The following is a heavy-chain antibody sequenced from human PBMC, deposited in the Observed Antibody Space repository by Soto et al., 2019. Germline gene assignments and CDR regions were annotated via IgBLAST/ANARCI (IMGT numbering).Heavy chain of an antibody. V-gene: IGHV3-30-3*01. D-gene: IGHD5-18*01. J-gene: IGHJ4*02. CDR2: ISYDGSNK. Sequence: GGSLRLSCAASGFTFSSYAMHWVRQAPGKGLEWVAVISYDGSNKYYADSVKGRFTISRDNSKNTLYLQMNSLRAEDTAVYYCARDLVDTAMVIGYFDYWGQGTLVTVSS. CDR3: ARDLVDTAMVIGYFDY. CDR1: GFTFSSYA.